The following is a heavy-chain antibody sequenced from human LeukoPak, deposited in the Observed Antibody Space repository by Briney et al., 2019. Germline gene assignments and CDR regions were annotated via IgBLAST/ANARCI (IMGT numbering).Heavy chain of an antibody. CDR3: ASPFSGNEEVFRDY. D-gene: IGHD4-23*01. J-gene: IGHJ4*02. V-gene: IGHV4-59*01. CDR2: INDSGST. Sequence: SETLSLTCTVSGGSISNYYWSWIRQPPGKGLEWIGYINDSGSTNYNPSLKSRVTISVDTSKNQFSLKLSSVTAADTAVYYRASPFSGNEEVFRDYWGQGTLVTVSS. CDR1: GGSISNYY.